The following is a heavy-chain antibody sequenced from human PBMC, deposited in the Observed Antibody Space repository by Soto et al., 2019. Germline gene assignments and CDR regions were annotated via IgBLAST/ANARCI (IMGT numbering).Heavy chain of an antibody. Sequence: QVQLRQWGAGLLKPSETLSLTCAVYGGSFSGYYWSWIRQPPGKGLEWIGEINHSGSTNYNPSLKSRVTISVDTSKNQFSLKLSSVTAADTAVYYCARGLNSSYSSSSDHFDYWGQGTLVTVSS. D-gene: IGHD6-6*01. CDR2: INHSGST. CDR1: GGSFSGYY. J-gene: IGHJ4*02. CDR3: ARGLNSSYSSSSDHFDY. V-gene: IGHV4-34*01.